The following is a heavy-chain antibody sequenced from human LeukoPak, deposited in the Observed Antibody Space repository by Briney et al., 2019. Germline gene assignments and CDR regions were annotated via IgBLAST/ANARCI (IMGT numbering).Heavy chain of an antibody. V-gene: IGHV1-46*01. CDR3: AKDGSPYYDFWSGTNYYYYYMDV. J-gene: IGHJ6*03. Sequence: GASVKVSCKASGYTFTNSYIHWVRQAPGQVLEWMGLINPDGGNTNYAQNFQGRVTLTRDTSTSTVYMELSSLRSEDTAVYYCAKDGSPYYDFWSGTNYYYYYMDVWGKGATVTVSS. D-gene: IGHD3-3*01. CDR2: INPDGGNT. CDR1: GYTFTNSY.